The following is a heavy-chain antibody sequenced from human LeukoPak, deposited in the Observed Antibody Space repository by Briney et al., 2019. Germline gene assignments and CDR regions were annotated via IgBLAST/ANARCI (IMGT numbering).Heavy chain of an antibody. CDR2: ISRSNTYI. CDR1: GFSFSTYS. Sequence: KAGGSLRLSCAASGFSFSTYSMNWVRQAPGKGLEWVSSISRSNTYIYYAASVKGRFTISRDNAKNSLYLQMNSLRAEDTAVYYCARETNSRELVPPPKDAFDLWGQGTMVTVSS. D-gene: IGHD6-13*01. CDR3: ARETNSRELVPPPKDAFDL. J-gene: IGHJ3*01. V-gene: IGHV3-21*01.